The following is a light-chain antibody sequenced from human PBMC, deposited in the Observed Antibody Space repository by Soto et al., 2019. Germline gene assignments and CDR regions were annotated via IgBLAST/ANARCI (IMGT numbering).Light chain of an antibody. CDR3: QQYGYSRT. V-gene: IGKV3-15*01. Sequence: EIVMTQSPATLSVSPGERATLSCRASQSVSSNLAWYQQKPGQAPRLLIYGASTRATGIPARFSGSGSGTEFTLTISSLQSEDFAIYYCQQYGYSRTFGQGTKVDI. CDR2: GAS. J-gene: IGKJ1*01. CDR1: QSVSSN.